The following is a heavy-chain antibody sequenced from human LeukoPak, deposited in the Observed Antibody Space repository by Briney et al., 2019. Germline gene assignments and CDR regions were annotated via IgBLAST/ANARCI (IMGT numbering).Heavy chain of an antibody. CDR3: ARAPAYDLERVDY. J-gene: IGHJ4*02. V-gene: IGHV3-30-3*01. Sequence: PGGSLRLSCAASGFTFSSYAMHWVRQAPGKGLEWVAVISYDGSNKYYADSVKGRFTISRDNSKNTLYLQMNSLRAEDTAVYYCARAPAYDLERVDYWGQGTLVTVSS. D-gene: IGHD2-21*01. CDR2: ISYDGSNK. CDR1: GFTFSSYA.